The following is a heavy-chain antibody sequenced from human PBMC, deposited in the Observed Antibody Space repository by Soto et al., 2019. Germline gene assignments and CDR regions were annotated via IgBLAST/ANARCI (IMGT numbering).Heavy chain of an antibody. CDR2: ISYGGST. CDR1: GGSITSGGYC. V-gene: IGHV4-31*03. J-gene: IGHJ4*02. Sequence: QVQLQESGPGLVKPSQTLSLTCTVSGGSITSGGYCWGWIRQHPGKGLDWIGCISYGGSTSYNPSLKSRITISVDTTKNQFSLKLTSGTAADTAVYYCSRGILFWGQGALITVSS. D-gene: IGHD5-18*01. CDR3: SRGILF.